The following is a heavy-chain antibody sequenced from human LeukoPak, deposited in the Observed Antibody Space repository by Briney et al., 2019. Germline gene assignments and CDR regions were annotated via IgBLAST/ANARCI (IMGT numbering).Heavy chain of an antibody. CDR3: ARGAFRGTNWNQARYFDY. CDR1: GFAVSSSYA. V-gene: IGHV3-23*01. CDR2: ISGSGGST. D-gene: IGHD1-20*01. J-gene: IGHJ4*02. Sequence: GGSLRLSCAASGFAVSSSYAMSWVRQAPGKGLEWVSAISGSGGSTYYADSVKGRFTISRDNSKNTLYLQMNSLRAEDTAVYYCARGAFRGTNWNQARYFDYWGQETLVTVSS.